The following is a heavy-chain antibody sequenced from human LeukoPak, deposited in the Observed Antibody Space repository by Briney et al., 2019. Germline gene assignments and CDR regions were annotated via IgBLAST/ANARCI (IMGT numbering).Heavy chain of an antibody. Sequence: SQTLSLTCAISGDSVSSNSAAWNWIRQSPSRGLEWLGRTYYRSKWYNDYAISVKSRITINPDTSKNQFSLQLNSVTPEDTALYYCARGGSIGAPTGLYYYGMDVWGEGATVSVSS. CDR3: ARGGSIGAPTGLYYYGMDV. J-gene: IGHJ6*04. CDR2: TYYRSKWYN. D-gene: IGHD6-6*01. V-gene: IGHV6-1*01. CDR1: GDSVSSNSAA.